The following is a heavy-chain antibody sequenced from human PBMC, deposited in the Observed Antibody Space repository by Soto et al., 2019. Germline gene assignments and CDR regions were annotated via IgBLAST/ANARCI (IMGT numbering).Heavy chain of an antibody. CDR1: DDSINSDKYY. V-gene: IGHV4-39*01. Sequence: QLQLQESGPGLVKPSETLSLTCSVSDDSINSDKYYWGWIRQPPGKGLEWIGSIYYRGNAYYNPSLQTRVTISLDKSKSQFSLTLNSVTAADSAVYFGARLEGLATISYYFDFWGPGALVTVSS. CDR2: IYYRGNA. D-gene: IGHD3-9*01. CDR3: ARLEGLATISYYFDF. J-gene: IGHJ4*02.